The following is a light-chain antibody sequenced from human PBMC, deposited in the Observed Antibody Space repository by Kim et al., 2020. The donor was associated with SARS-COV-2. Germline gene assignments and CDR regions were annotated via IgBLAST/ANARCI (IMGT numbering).Light chain of an antibody. J-gene: IGLJ3*02. CDR3: AAWDDSLSAWV. Sequence: GQRVTISCSGSSSNIGSNYVYWYQQRPGMAPKLLIYRNDQRPSGVPDRFSGAKSGTSASLAISGLRSEDEADYFCAAWDDSLSAWVFGGGTQLTVL. V-gene: IGLV1-47*01. CDR2: RND. CDR1: SSNIGSNY.